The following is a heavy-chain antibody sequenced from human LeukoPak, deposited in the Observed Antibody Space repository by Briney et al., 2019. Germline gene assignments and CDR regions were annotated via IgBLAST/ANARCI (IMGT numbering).Heavy chain of an antibody. V-gene: IGHV1-69*13. CDR2: IIPIFGTA. D-gene: IGHD5-24*01. CDR3: ASSGEMATIMENY. Sequence: SVKVSCKASGGTFSSYAISWVRQAPGQGLEWMGGIIPIFGTANYAQKFQGRVTITADESTSTAYMELSSLRSEDTAVYYCASSGEMATIMENYWGQGTLVIVSS. CDR1: GGTFSSYA. J-gene: IGHJ4*02.